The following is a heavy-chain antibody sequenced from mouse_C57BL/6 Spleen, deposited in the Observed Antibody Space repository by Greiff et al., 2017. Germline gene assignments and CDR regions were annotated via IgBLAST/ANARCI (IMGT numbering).Heavy chain of an antibody. V-gene: IGHV5-6*02. CDR3: ARRGDDYDDYFDY. Sequence: EVKLVESGGDLVKPGGSLKLSCAASGFTFSSYGMSWVRQTPDKRLEWVATISSGGSYTYYPDSVKGRFTISSDNAKNTLYLQMSSLKSEDTAIYSCARRGDDYDDYFDYWGQGTTLTVSS. CDR2: ISSGGSYT. J-gene: IGHJ2*01. CDR1: GFTFSSYG. D-gene: IGHD2-4*01.